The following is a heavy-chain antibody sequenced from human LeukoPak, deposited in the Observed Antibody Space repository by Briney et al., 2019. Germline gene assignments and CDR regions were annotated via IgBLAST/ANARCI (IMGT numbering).Heavy chain of an antibody. CDR3: ASAAAAGLDY. CDR2: ISSSSSYI. Sequence: GGSLRLSCAASGFTFSSYSMNWVRQAPGKGLEWVSSISSSSSYIYYADSVKGRFTISRDNAKNSLYLQMNSLSAEDTAVYYCASAAAAGLDYWGQGTLVTVSS. V-gene: IGHV3-21*01. D-gene: IGHD6-13*01. J-gene: IGHJ4*02. CDR1: GFTFSSYS.